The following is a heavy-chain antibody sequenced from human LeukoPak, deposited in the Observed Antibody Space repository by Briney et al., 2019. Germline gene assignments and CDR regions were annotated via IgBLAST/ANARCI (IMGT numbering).Heavy chain of an antibody. Sequence: SVKVSCKASGGTFSSYAISWVRQAPGQGLEWMGGIIPIFGTANYAQKFQGRVTITADESTSTAYMELSSLRSEDTAVYYCATPAHIAVAGTHYYGMDVWGQGTTVTVSS. J-gene: IGHJ6*02. V-gene: IGHV1-69*13. D-gene: IGHD6-19*01. CDR2: IIPIFGTA. CDR3: ATPAHIAVAGTHYYGMDV. CDR1: GGTFSSYA.